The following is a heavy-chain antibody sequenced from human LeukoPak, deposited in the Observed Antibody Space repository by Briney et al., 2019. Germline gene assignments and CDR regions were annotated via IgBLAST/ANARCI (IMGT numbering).Heavy chain of an antibody. CDR1: GFTFSSYA. D-gene: IGHD2-2*02. J-gene: IGHJ6*02. CDR3: AGDIVVVPAAIPYYYYGMDV. CDR2: ISGSGGST. Sequence: QTGGSLRLSCAASGFTFSSYAMSWVRQAPGKGLEWVSAISGSGGSTYYADSVKGRFTISRDNSKNALYLQMNSLRAEDTAVYYCAGDIVVVPAAIPYYYYGMDVWGQGTTVTVSS. V-gene: IGHV3-23*01.